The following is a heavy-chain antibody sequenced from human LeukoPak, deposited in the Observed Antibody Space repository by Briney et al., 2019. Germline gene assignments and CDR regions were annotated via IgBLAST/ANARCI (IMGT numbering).Heavy chain of an antibody. CDR3: ARDIPTIPSSAAGIFDY. CDR2: IRYDGSNK. V-gene: IGHV3-30*02. Sequence: PGGSLRLSCAASGFTFSSYGMHWVRQAPGKGLEWVAFIRYDGSNKYYADSVKGRFTISRDNSKNTLYLQMNSLRAEDTAVYYCARDIPTIPSSAAGIFDYWGQGTLVTVSS. CDR1: GFTFSSYG. D-gene: IGHD6-13*01. J-gene: IGHJ4*02.